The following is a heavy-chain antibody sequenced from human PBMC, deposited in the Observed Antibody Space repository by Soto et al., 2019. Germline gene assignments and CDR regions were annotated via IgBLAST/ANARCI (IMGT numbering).Heavy chain of an antibody. CDR1: GHLFNNHW. J-gene: IGHJ5*02. D-gene: IGHD3-10*01. V-gene: IGHV5-51*01. CDR2: IFTRDSET. Sequence: GESLKISCKGPGHLFNNHWIGWVRQTPGKGLEWMGLIFTRDSETKTSPSFQGHVSFSVDNSINTVYLQWTSLKTTDTGIYFCARGYFDSGHGYDLWGQGTLVTVS. CDR3: ARGYFDSGHGYDL.